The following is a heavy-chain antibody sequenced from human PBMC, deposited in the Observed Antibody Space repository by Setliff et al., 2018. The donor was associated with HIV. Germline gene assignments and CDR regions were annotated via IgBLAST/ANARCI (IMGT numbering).Heavy chain of an antibody. D-gene: IGHD2-15*01. CDR2: ISATGST. CDR1: GGIISSDSFF. V-gene: IGHV4-61*09. CDR3: ARDDRCSGGCCYSY. J-gene: IGHJ4*02. Sequence: SETLSLTCTVSGGIISSDSFFWSWIRQPAGKGLEWIGHISATGSTNYNPSLKSRVTISLDTSKNQFSLKLSSVAAADTAVYYCARDDRCSGGCCYSYWGQGALVTV.